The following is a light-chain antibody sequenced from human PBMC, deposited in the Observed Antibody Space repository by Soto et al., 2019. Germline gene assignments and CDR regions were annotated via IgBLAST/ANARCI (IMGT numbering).Light chain of an antibody. Sequence: EIVLTQSPGTVSLSPGERATLSCRASQSVSSSLAWYQQQPGQAPRLLIYDAYNRATGIPPRFSGSGSGTDFTLTISSLEPEDSAVYYCQQRHMWPITFGQGTRLEI. V-gene: IGKV3-11*01. CDR2: DAY. CDR3: QQRHMWPIT. CDR1: QSVSSS. J-gene: IGKJ5*01.